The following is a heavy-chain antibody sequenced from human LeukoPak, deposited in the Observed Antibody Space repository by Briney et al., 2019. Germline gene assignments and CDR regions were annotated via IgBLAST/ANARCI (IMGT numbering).Heavy chain of an antibody. CDR3: ARDRGSSGWYEFDY. CDR1: GFTFNDYA. CDR2: IKQDGSEK. J-gene: IGHJ4*02. Sequence: PGGSLRLSCAASGFTFNDYAMHWVRQAPGKGLEWVANIKQDGSEKYYVDSVKGRFTISRDNAKNSLYLQMNSLRAEDTAVYYCARDRGSSGWYEFDYWGQGTLVTVSS. D-gene: IGHD6-19*01. V-gene: IGHV3-7*01.